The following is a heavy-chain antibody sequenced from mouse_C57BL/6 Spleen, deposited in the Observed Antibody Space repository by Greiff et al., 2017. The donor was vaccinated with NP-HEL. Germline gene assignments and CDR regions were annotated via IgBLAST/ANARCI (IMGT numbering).Heavy chain of an antibody. J-gene: IGHJ2*01. CDR2: ILPGSGST. CDR3: ASGIYYDYDRGYYFDY. D-gene: IGHD2-4*01. V-gene: IGHV1-9*01. Sequence: QVQLQQSGAELMKPGASVKLSCKATGYTFTGYWIEWVKQRPGHGLEWIGEILPGSGSTNYNEKFKGKATFTADTSSNTAYMQLSSLTTEDSAIYYCASGIYYDYDRGYYFDYWGQGTTLTVSS. CDR1: GYTFTGYW.